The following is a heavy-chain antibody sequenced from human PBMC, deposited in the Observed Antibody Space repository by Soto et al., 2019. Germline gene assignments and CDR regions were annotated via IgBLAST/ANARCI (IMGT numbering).Heavy chain of an antibody. Sequence: RRLSCAASGFSFSNFAMRWVRQAPGTGLEWVSSISGSGDKTYYLDSVKGRFTISRDNSKNTLYLHMNSLGAEDTAVYFCAKDYASTWYWYFDPWGQGTLVTVSS. CDR3: AKDYASTWYWYFDP. J-gene: IGHJ5*02. CDR1: GFSFSNFA. V-gene: IGHV3-23*01. CDR2: ISGSGDKT. D-gene: IGHD6-13*01.